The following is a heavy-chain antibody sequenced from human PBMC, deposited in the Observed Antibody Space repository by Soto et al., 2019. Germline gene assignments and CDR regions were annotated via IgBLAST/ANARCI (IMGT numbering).Heavy chain of an antibody. Sequence: EVQLVESGGGLGKPGGSLRLSCAASGFTFSNACMNWVRQAPGKGLEWVGRIKSKTDGGTTDYAAPVKGRFTISRDDSTNTLYLQMNSLKPEDTSGYYCTTDFGYSGYPGGYWGQGTLFTVSS. CDR2: IKSKTDGGTT. V-gene: IGHV3-15*07. J-gene: IGHJ4*02. D-gene: IGHD5-12*01. CDR1: GFTFSNAC. CDR3: TTDFGYSGYPGGY.